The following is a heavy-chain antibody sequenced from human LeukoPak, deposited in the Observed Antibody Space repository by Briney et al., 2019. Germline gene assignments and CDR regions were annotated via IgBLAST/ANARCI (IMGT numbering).Heavy chain of an antibody. CDR2: ISSSSSTI. D-gene: IGHD6-19*01. J-gene: IGHJ4*02. V-gene: IGHV3-48*02. CDR1: GFTLSSYS. CDR3: VSAAVAGTVF. Sequence: GGSLRLSCAASGFTLSSYSMNWVRQAPGKGLEWVSYISSSSSTIYYADSVEGRFTISRDNAKSSLFLQMNNLRDEDTAVYYCVSAAVAGTVFWGQGNLVTVSS.